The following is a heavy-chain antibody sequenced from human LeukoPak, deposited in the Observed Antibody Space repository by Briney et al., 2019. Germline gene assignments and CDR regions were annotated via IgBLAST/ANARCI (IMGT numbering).Heavy chain of an antibody. CDR2: IYHSGST. V-gene: IGHV4-38-2*01. D-gene: IGHD6-19*01. J-gene: IGHJ4*02. CDR1: GYSISSGYY. CDR3: ARARGRAVAGRDY. Sequence: SETLSLTCAVSGYSISSGYYWGWIRQPPGKGLEWIGSIYHSGSTYYNPSLKSRVTISVDTSKNQFPLKLSSVTAADTAVYYCARARGRAVAGRDYWGQGTLVTVSS.